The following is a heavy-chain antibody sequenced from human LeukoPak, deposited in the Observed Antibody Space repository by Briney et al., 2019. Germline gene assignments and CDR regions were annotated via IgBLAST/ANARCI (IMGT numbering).Heavy chain of an antibody. J-gene: IGHJ4*02. CDR1: GYTFTDYY. V-gene: IGHV1-2*02. CDR3: ARDMGRYSGYDYDY. CDR2: IRPNTGAT. D-gene: IGHD5-12*01. Sequence: GASVKVSCKTSGYTFTDYYLHWVRQAPGQGLEWVGWIRPNTGATHYAQKFQGRLTMTRDTPISTVYMELTRLRSDDTAVYYCARDMGRYSGYDYDYWGQGTLVTASS.